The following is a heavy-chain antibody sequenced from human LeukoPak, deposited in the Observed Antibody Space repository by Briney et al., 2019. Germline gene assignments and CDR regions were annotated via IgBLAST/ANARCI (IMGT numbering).Heavy chain of an antibody. J-gene: IGHJ5*02. CDR3: ARGPGSGRNYNWFDP. D-gene: IGHD3-10*01. CDR1: GFTFSSYS. V-gene: IGHV3-21*01. CDR2: ISGSSSSI. Sequence: GGPLRLSCAASGFTFSSYSMNWVRQAPGKGLEWVSSISGSSSSIYYADSVKGRFTISRDNAKNSLYLQMNSLRAEDTAVYYCARGPGSGRNYNWFDPWGQGTLVTVSS.